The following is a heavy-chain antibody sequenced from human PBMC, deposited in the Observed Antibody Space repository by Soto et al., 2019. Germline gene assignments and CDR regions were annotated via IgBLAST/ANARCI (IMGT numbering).Heavy chain of an antibody. J-gene: IGHJ4*02. CDR1: GYTFTNYD. CDR3: ARGLIYDSSGYYFDY. CDR2: ISTYTGNT. Sequence: ASVKVSCKASGYTFTNYDINWVRQAPGQGLEWMGWISTYTGNTNYAQKLQGRVTMTTDTSTSTAYMELRSLRSDDTAVYYCARGLIYDSSGYYFDYWGQGTLVTVSS. V-gene: IGHV1-18*01. D-gene: IGHD3-22*01.